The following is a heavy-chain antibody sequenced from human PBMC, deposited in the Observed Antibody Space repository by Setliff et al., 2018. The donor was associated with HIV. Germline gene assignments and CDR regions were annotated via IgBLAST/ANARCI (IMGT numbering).Heavy chain of an antibody. CDR1: GFTFNSYG. CDR3: VKDVLKFWSGSGALDF. V-gene: IGHV3-33*06. D-gene: IGHD3-3*01. CDR2: IWYDASKK. J-gene: IGHJ4*02. Sequence: PGGSLRLSCAASGFTFNSYGMHWVRQAPGKGLEWVALIWYDASKKEYADSVKGRFNILRDDSKKTVDLQMNSLRANDTAVYYCVKDVLKFWSGSGALDFWGPGTLVTVS.